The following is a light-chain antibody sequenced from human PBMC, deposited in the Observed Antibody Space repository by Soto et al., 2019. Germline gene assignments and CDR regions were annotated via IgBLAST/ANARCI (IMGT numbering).Light chain of an antibody. CDR2: DVS. J-gene: IGLJ2*01. CDR3: SSYTSSSTLVV. V-gene: IGLV2-14*01. Sequence: QSVLTQPASVSGSPGQSITISCTGTSSDVGGYNYVSWYQQHPGKAPKLMIYDVSNRPSGVSYRFSGSKSGNTASLTISGLQAEEEADYYCSSYTSSSTLVVFGEGTKLTVL. CDR1: SSDVGGYNY.